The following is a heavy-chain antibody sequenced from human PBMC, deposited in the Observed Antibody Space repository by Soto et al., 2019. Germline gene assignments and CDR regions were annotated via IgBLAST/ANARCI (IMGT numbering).Heavy chain of an antibody. J-gene: IGHJ4*02. Sequence: EVQRLESGGGLVQPGGSLRLSCAASGFTFSTYTMAWVRQAPGRGPEWVSGVGQDGAPYYADSVKGRFTISRDNSRSSVYLEMIALRGEDTAVYYCAKDMRPDCVWDFGHWGQGTLVTVSS. CDR3: AKDMRPDCVWDFGH. D-gene: IGHD2-2*01. CDR2: VGQDGAP. V-gene: IGHV3-23*01. CDR1: GFTFSTYT.